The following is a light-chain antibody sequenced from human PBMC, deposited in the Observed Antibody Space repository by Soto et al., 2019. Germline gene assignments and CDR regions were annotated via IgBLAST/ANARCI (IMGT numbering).Light chain of an antibody. J-gene: IGKJ3*01. CDR2: AAS. CDR3: QQLNSYFFT. CDR1: QGISSY. Sequence: DIQSTQSPSFLSASVGDRVTITCRASQGISSYLAWYQQKPGKAPKLLIYAASTLQSGVPSRFSGSGSGTEFTLTISSLQPEDFATYYCQQLNSYFFTFGPGTKVDIK. V-gene: IGKV1-9*01.